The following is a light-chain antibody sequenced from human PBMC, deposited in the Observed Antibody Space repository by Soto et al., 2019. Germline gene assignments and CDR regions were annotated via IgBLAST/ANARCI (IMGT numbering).Light chain of an antibody. Sequence: DIRMTQSPSTLSASIGDRVTITCRASQSISDWLAWYQQKPGKAPKLLIYRASNLESGVPSRFSGSGSGTEFTLTISSLQPDDLATYYCQQYNGYSRAFGQGTKVEIK. CDR3: QQYNGYSRA. V-gene: IGKV1-5*03. CDR2: RAS. J-gene: IGKJ1*01. CDR1: QSISDW.